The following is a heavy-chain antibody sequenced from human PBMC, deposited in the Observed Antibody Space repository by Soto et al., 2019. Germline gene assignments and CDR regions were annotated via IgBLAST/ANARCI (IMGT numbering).Heavy chain of an antibody. CDR3: ARVSFETSGYADY. Sequence: QVHLVQSGAEVKKPGASVKVSCKASGYIFSTYTMHWVRQAPGQRLEWMGWINAANGNTKYSQNFQGRVTISRDTSASTGYLELSSLRSEETAVYYCARVSFETSGYADYWGQGTLVTVSS. V-gene: IGHV1-3*01. CDR2: INAANGNT. CDR1: GYIFSTYT. D-gene: IGHD3-22*01. J-gene: IGHJ4*02.